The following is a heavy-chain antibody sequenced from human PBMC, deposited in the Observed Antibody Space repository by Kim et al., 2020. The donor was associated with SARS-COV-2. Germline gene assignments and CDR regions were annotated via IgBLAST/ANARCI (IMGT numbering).Heavy chain of an antibody. D-gene: IGHD1-26*01. J-gene: IGHJ4*02. V-gene: IGHV3-48*03. Sequence: GGSLRLSCAASGFTFSSYEMNWVRQAPGKGLEWVSYISSSGSTIYYADSVKGRFTISRDNAKNSLYLQMNSLRAEDTAVYYCAGLWELWRDYWGQGTLVTVSS. CDR2: ISSSGSTI. CDR1: GFTFSSYE. CDR3: AGLWELWRDY.